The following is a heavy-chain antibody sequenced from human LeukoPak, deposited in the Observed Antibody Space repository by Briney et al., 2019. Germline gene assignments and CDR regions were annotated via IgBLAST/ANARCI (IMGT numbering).Heavy chain of an antibody. D-gene: IGHD2-2*01. CDR1: GYTFTSYA. J-gene: IGHJ5*01. CDR2: INAGNGNT. CDR3: ARILLRYCSITSCSFGF. V-gene: IGHV1-3*01. Sequence: ASVKVSCKASGYTFTSYAMHWVRQAPGQRLEWMGWINAGNGNTKYSQKFQGRVTITRDTSASTAYMELSSLRSEDTAVYYCARILLRYCSITSCSFGFWGQGTLVTVPS.